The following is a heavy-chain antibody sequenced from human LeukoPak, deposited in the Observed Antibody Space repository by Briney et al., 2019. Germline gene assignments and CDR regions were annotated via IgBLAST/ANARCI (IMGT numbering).Heavy chain of an antibody. CDR2: ISAYDGNT. CDR3: ARDSGSYPLDAFDI. CDR1: GYTFTSYG. J-gene: IGHJ3*02. Sequence: ASVKVSCKASGYTFTSYGISWVRQAPGQGLEWMGWISAYDGNTNYAQKLQGRVTMTTDTSTSTAYMELRSLRSDDTAVYYCARDSGSYPLDAFDIWGQGTMVTVSS. V-gene: IGHV1-18*01. D-gene: IGHD1-26*01.